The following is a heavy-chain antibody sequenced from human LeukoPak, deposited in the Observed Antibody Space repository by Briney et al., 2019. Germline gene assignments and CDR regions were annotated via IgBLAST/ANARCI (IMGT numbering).Heavy chain of an antibody. CDR2: ISGSGGST. CDR3: AKDEGATGWFGSPGNWFDP. V-gene: IGHV3-23*01. J-gene: IGHJ5*02. CDR1: GFTFSNYA. Sequence: PGGSLRLSCAASGFTFSNYAMSWVRQAPGKGLEWVSAISGSGGSTYYADSVKGRFTISRDNSKNTLYLQMNSLRAEDTAVYYCAKDEGATGWFGSPGNWFDPWGQGTLVTVSS. D-gene: IGHD3-10*01.